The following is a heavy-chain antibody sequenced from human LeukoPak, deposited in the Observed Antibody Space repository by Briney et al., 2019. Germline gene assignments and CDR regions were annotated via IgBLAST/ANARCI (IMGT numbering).Heavy chain of an antibody. Sequence: SETLSLTCTVSGASVATGDYYWTWIRQPAGKTLEWIGRNYSSGYTVYSPSLKSRVTISLDTSKNQFSLTLNSVTDADTAVYYCARLIAEGGNFDYWGQGTLVTVSS. CDR1: GASVATGDYY. CDR3: ARLIAEGGNFDY. J-gene: IGHJ4*02. V-gene: IGHV4-61*02. CDR2: NYSSGYT. D-gene: IGHD2-21*01.